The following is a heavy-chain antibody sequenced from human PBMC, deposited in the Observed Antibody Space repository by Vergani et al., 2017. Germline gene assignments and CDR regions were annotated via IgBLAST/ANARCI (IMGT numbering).Heavy chain of an antibody. Sequence: QVPLVQSGAAVKKPGASVKVSCKASGYTFTSYGISWVRPAPGQGLEWMGWISAYNGNTNYAQKLQGRVTMTTDTSTSTAYMELRSLRSDDTAVYYCARDRAVGKQGWYTSGYWGQGTLVTVSS. CDR1: GYTFTSYG. V-gene: IGHV1-18*01. CDR2: ISAYNGNT. D-gene: IGHD6-19*01. J-gene: IGHJ4*02. CDR3: ARDRAVGKQGWYTSGY.